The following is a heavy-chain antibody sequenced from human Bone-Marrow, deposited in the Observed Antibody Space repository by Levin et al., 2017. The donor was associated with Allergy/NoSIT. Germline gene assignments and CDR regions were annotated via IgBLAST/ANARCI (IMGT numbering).Heavy chain of an antibody. CDR3: ARKPNPEFYGFDI. D-gene: IGHD2-8*01. V-gene: IGHV1-18*01. Sequence: AASVKVSCKASGYTFSSHGIIWMRRAPGQGLEFLGWISVFNGKTGYAQKFQDRVTLTTEAATTTAFMDLASLTSDDTAVYYCARKPNPEFYGFDIWGQGTAVIVSS. CDR1: GYTFSSHG. CDR2: ISVFNGKT. J-gene: IGHJ3*02.